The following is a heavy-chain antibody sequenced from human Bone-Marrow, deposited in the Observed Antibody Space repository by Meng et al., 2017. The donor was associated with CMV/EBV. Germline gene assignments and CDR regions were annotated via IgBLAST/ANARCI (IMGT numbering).Heavy chain of an antibody. J-gene: IGHJ4*02. CDR2: IYYSGST. CDR3: ARSIGIDY. D-gene: IGHD1-14*01. Sequence: GSLRLSCTVSGGSISSYYWSWIRQPPGKGLEWIGYIYYSGSTYYNPSLKSRVTISVDTSKNQFSLKLSSVTAADTAVYYCARSIGIDYWGQGTLVTVSS. CDR1: GGSISSYY. V-gene: IGHV4-59*12.